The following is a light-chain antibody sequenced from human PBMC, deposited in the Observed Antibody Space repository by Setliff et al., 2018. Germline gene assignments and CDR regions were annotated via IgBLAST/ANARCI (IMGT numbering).Light chain of an antibody. CDR2: GAS. CDR3: QQYGSSRIT. V-gene: IGKV3-20*01. J-gene: IGKJ5*01. Sequence: GTLSLSPGERATLSCRASQSVSSSYLAWYQQKPGQAPRLLIYGASSRATGIPDRFGGSGSGTDFTLTISRLEPEDFAVYYCQQYGSSRITFGQGTRLEIK. CDR1: QSVSSSY.